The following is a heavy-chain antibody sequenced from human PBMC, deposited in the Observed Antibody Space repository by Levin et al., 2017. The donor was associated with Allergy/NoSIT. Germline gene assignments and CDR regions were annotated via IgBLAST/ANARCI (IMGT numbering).Heavy chain of an antibody. D-gene: IGHD3-16*02. CDR3: ARGYNRGSHRPDY. CDR1: GYAFTSFA. J-gene: IGHJ4*02. CDR2: INAGNGDT. Sequence: GESLKISCTASGYAFTSFALHWVRQALGQRLEWMGWINAGNGDTKYSQTFQGRVTITRDTSASRAYMELSSLRSEDTAVYYCARGYNRGSHRPDYWGQGTMVTVSS. V-gene: IGHV1-3*01.